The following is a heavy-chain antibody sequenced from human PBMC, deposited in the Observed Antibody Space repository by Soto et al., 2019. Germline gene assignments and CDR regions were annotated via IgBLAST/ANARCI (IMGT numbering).Heavy chain of an antibody. CDR3: AKDFRLPRYFFGNFYYGMDV. CDR1: GLNVTSYG. V-gene: IGHV3-30*18. CDR2: TSYNGNKK. J-gene: IGHJ6*02. D-gene: IGHD1-1*01. Sequence: PGGSLRLSCEVSGLNVTSYGMHWVRQAPGKGLEWVAVTSYNGNKKYYVESVKGRFSISRDTAKNALYLQMNSLRPDDTAVYYCAKDFRLPRYFFGNFYYGMDVWGQGTMVTVSS.